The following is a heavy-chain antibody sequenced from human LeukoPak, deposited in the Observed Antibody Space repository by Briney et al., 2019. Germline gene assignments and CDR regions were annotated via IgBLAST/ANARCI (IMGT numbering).Heavy chain of an antibody. CDR3: ASGGEMVRGAFDI. V-gene: IGHV1-3*01. D-gene: IGHD3-10*01. Sequence: ASVKVSCKASGGTFSSYAISWVRQAPGQRLEWMGWINAGNGNTKYSQKFQGRVTITRDTSASTAYMELSSLRSEDTAVYYCASGGEMVRGAFDIRGQGTMVTVSS. CDR1: GGTFSSYA. J-gene: IGHJ3*02. CDR2: INAGNGNT.